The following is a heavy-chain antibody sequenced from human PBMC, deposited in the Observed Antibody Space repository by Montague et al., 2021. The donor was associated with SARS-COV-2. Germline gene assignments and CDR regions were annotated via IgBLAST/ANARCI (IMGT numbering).Heavy chain of an antibody. J-gene: IGHJ4*02. D-gene: IGHD3-22*01. Sequence: SETLSLTCSVSGVSISSGSYYWSWVRQPPGKGLEWIGYVYHTGSTNYNPSLKSRVTLSIDTSKNQFSLNLTSVTAADTAVYYCVREKYYFDDSGSKWGQGTLVTVS. CDR1: GVSISSGSYY. V-gene: IGHV4-61*01. CDR2: VYHTGST. CDR3: VREKYYFDDSGSK.